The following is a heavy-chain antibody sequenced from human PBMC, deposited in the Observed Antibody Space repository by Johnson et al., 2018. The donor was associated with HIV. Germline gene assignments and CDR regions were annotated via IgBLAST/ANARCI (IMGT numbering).Heavy chain of an antibody. CDR3: ARRGMVQGVINAFDI. CDR1: RFTFSSYW. J-gene: IGHJ3*02. Sequence: VQVLESGGGLVQPGGSLRLSCAASRFTFSSYWMTWVRQAPGKGLEWVANIKQDGTEMYYVDSVKGRFTISRDNAKNSLYLQMNSLRVEDTAVYYCARRGMVQGVINAFDIWGQGTMVTVSS. V-gene: IGHV3-7*05. D-gene: IGHD3-10*01. CDR2: IKQDGTEM.